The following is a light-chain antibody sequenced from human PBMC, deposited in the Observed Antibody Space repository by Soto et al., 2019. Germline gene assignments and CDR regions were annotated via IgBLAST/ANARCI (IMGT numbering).Light chain of an antibody. CDR3: QQYGSSPWT. Sequence: EIVLTQSPGTLSLSPGERATLSCRASQSVSSSYLAWYQQKLGQSPRLLIYGASSRATGIPDRFSGSGSGTAFTLTISRPAPEDFAVYYGQQYGSSPWTFGQGTKVEIK. CDR2: GAS. V-gene: IGKV3-20*01. J-gene: IGKJ1*01. CDR1: QSVSSSY.